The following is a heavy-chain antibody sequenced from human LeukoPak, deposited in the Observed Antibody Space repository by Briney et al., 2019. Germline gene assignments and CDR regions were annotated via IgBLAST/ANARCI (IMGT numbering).Heavy chain of an antibody. Sequence: PSETLSLTCAVYGGSFSGYYWSWIRQPPGKGLEWIGEINHSGSTNYNPSLKSRVTISVDTSKNQFSLKLSSVTAADTAVYYCARAHTAMVDYWGQGTLVTVSS. CDR3: ARAHTAMVDY. J-gene: IGHJ4*02. CDR2: INHSGST. V-gene: IGHV4-34*01. D-gene: IGHD5-18*01. CDR1: GGSFSGYY.